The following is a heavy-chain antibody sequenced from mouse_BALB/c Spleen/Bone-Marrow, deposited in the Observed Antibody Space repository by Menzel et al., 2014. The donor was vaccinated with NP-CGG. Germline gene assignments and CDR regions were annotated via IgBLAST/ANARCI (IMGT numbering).Heavy chain of an antibody. D-gene: IGHD1-1*01. V-gene: IGHV1-19*01. Sequence: VQLQHSGPELVKPGASVKMSCKASGYTFTDYYMDWVKQSHGESFEWIGRVNPYNGSTSYNQKFKGKVTLTVDNASSTAYMEISSLTSEDSAVYYCARGSYYGSSYWFAYWGQGALVTVSA. CDR2: VNPYNGST. J-gene: IGHJ3*01. CDR3: ARGSYYGSSYWFAY. CDR1: GYTFTDYY.